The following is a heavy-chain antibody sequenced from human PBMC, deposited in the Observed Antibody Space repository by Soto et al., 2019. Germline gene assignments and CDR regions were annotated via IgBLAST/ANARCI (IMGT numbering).Heavy chain of an antibody. Sequence: SETLSLTCTVSGGSISSGGYYWSWIRQHPGKGLEWIGYIYYSGSTYYNPSLKSRVTISVDTSKNQFSLKLSSVTAADTAVYYCARSTYYDYVWGSYRPSTPDAFDIWGQGTMVTVSS. D-gene: IGHD3-16*02. J-gene: IGHJ3*02. CDR1: GGSISSGGYY. V-gene: IGHV4-31*03. CDR3: ARSTYYDYVWGSYRPSTPDAFDI. CDR2: IYYSGST.